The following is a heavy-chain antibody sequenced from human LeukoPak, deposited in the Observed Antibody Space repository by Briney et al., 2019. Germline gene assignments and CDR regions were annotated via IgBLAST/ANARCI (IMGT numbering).Heavy chain of an antibody. CDR1: GGSISSGGYY. V-gene: IGHV4-31*03. Sequence: PSETLSLTCTVSGGSISSGGYYWSWIRQHPGKGLEWIGDIYYSGSTYYNPSLKSRVTISVDTSKNQFSLKLSSVTAADTAVYYCARVDRGYSGYDLGYFDYWGQGTLVTVSS. CDR3: ARVDRGYSGYDLGYFDY. CDR2: IYYSGST. D-gene: IGHD5-12*01. J-gene: IGHJ4*02.